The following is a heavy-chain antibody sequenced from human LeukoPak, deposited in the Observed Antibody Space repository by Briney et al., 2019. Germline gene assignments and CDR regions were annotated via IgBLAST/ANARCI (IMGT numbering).Heavy chain of an antibody. CDR3: ARDSDSDPYYSYFYMDV. J-gene: IGHJ6*03. CDR2: IKQDGSEK. V-gene: IGHV3-7*01. Sequence: GGSLRLSCAASGFTFNNYWMSWVRQAPGKGLEWVANIKQDGSEKYYVDSVKGRFTISRDNAKNSLYLQMNSLRAEDTAVYYCARDSDSDPYYSYFYMDVWGTGTTVTVSS. D-gene: IGHD2-21*02. CDR1: GFTFNNYW.